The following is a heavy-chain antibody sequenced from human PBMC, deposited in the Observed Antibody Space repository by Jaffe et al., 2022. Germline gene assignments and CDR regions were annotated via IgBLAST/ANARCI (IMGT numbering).Heavy chain of an antibody. J-gene: IGHJ6*03. D-gene: IGHD5-18*01. CDR3: ARTEGYRFGYLSYFYYMDV. CDR1: GDSITSDY. CDR2: IYYSGST. Sequence: QVQLQESGPGLVKPSETLSLTCNVSGDSITSDYWSWIRQPPGKGLEWIGYIYYSGSTDYNPSLKSRVTMSVDTSTNQFSLKLSSVTAADTAVYYCARTEGYRFGYLSYFYYMDVWGKGTTVTVSS. V-gene: IGHV4-59*01.